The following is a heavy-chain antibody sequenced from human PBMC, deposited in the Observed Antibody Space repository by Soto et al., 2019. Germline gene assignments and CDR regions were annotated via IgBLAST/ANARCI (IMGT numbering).Heavy chain of an antibody. J-gene: IGHJ4*02. Sequence: PSETLSLPCIVSFGSISSSTYYWGWIRPPRGKGLVWIGSIYYSGSTYYNPSLKSRVTISVDTSKKQFSLKLSSVTAADPAVYSCARLALDGYLGYWGQGTMVTVSS. V-gene: IGHV4-39*01. CDR2: IYYSGST. CDR3: ARLALDGYLGY. CDR1: FGSISSSTYY. D-gene: IGHD3-3*01.